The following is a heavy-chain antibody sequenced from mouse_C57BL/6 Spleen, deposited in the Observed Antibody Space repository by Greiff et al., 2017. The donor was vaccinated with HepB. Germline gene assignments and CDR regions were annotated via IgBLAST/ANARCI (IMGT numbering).Heavy chain of an antibody. V-gene: IGHV5-9-1*02. J-gene: IGHJ1*03. Sequence: EVQGVESGEGLVKPGGSLKLSCAASGFTFSSYAMSWVRQTPEKRLEWVAYISSGGDYIYYADTVKGRFTISRDNARNTLYLQMSSLKSEDTAMYYCTRGITTVPRYWYFDVWGTGTTVTVSS. CDR1: GFTFSSYA. CDR3: TRGITTVPRYWYFDV. CDR2: ISSGGDYI. D-gene: IGHD1-1*01.